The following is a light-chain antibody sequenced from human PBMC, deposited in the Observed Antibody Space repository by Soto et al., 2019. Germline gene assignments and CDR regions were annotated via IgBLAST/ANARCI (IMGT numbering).Light chain of an antibody. CDR1: QSVSTNY. V-gene: IGKV3D-20*01. CDR2: DAS. J-gene: IGKJ4*01. CDR3: QQYGSSPS. Sequence: EIVFTQSPATLSLSPGERATLSCEASQSVSTNYIAWYQQKPGLAPRLLIYDASSRATGISDRFSGSGSGTDFILTIRRLEPADFAVYYCQQYGSSPSFGGGTKVDI.